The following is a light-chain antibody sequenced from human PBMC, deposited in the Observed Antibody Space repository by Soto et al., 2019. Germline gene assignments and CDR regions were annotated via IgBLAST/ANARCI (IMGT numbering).Light chain of an antibody. CDR3: CSYAGSYTYV. V-gene: IGLV2-11*01. J-gene: IGLJ1*01. CDR1: SSDVGGYNY. Sequence: QSALTQPRSVSGSPGQSVTISCTETSSDVGGYNYVSWYQQHPDKAPKLMIYDVSKRPSGVPDRFSGSKSGNTASLTISGLQAEAEADYYCCSYAGSYTYVFGTGTKVTVL. CDR2: DVS.